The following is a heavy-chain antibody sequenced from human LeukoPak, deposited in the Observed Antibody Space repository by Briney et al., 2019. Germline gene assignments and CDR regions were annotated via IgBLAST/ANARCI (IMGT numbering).Heavy chain of an antibody. Sequence: SETLSLTCAVYGGCFSGYYWSWIRQPPGKGLGWIGEINHSGSTNYNPSLKSRVTISVDTSKNQFSLKLSSVTAADTAVYYCARGPRYFDWLLYMGPDAFDIWGQGTMVTVSS. CDR2: INHSGST. J-gene: IGHJ3*02. CDR1: GGCFSGYY. CDR3: ARGPRYFDWLLYMGPDAFDI. D-gene: IGHD3-9*01. V-gene: IGHV4-34*01.